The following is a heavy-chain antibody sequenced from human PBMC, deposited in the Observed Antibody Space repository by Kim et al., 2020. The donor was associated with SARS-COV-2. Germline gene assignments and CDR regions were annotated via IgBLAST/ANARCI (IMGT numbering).Heavy chain of an antibody. V-gene: IGHV3-23*01. CDR3: AKKGSGYDLLFLG. D-gene: IGHD5-12*01. CDR1: GFTFSSYA. J-gene: IGHJ4*02. CDR2: ISGSGGST. Sequence: GGSLRLSCAASGFTFSSYAMSWVRQAPEKGLEWVSAISGSGGSTYYADSVKGRFTISRDNSKNTLYLQMNSLRAEDTAVYYCAKKGSGYDLLFLGWGQGTLVTVSS.